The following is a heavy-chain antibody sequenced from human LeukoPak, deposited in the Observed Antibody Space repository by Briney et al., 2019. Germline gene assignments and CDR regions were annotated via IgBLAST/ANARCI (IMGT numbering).Heavy chain of an antibody. D-gene: IGHD3-9*01. V-gene: IGHV1-2*02. CDR1: GYXFTDYY. J-gene: IGHJ5*02. Sequence: AASVKVSCKASGYXFTDYYIHWVRQAPGQGLEWMGWINLNSGDTYYAQNFQDRVTMTGDTSISTAYLELSSLRSDDTAVFYCARSYFDVLTNYYMWLAPWGQGTLVTVSS. CDR3: ARSYFDVLTNYYMWLAP. CDR2: INLNSGDT.